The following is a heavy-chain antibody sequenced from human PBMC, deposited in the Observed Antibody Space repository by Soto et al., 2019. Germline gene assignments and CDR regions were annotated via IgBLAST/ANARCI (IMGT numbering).Heavy chain of an antibody. D-gene: IGHD6-6*01. CDR3: WRDPGLVLEYRSSPPSYYGMDV. Sequence: QVQLVESGGGLVKPGGSLRLSCAASGFTFSDYYMNWIRQAPGKGLEWVSYITSSGRTPYYADSVKGRFTISRDNAKNSLDLQMKSLRAGGTAVYYWWRDPGLVLEYRSSPPSYYGMDVWGQGTTVTVSS. CDR2: ITSSGRTP. V-gene: IGHV3-11*01. CDR1: GFTFSDYY. J-gene: IGHJ6*02.